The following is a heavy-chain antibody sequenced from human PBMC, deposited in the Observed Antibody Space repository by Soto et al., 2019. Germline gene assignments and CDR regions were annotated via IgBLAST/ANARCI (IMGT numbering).Heavy chain of an antibody. J-gene: IGHJ4*02. D-gene: IGHD3-3*01. CDR3: GKASSSNSWSPIDY. CDR2: ISWSTSSI. CDR1: GFTFDDYA. V-gene: IGHV3-9*01. Sequence: LRLSCVASGFTFDDYAMHWVRQIPGKGLQWVSGISWSTSSIGYGASLRGRFLISRDNANNSLYLQMNDLRPEDTALYYCGKASSSNSWSPIDYWGQGTMVTVSS.